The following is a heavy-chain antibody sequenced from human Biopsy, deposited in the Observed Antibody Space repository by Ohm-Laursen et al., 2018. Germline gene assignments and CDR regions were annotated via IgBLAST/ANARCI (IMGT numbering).Heavy chain of an antibody. Sequence: ASVKVSCKSSGGTFSSSAITWVRQAPGQGLEWMGGIIGIFRTAHYAQKFQGRVTITADEFMSTAYMELSSLRSEDTAVYYCARGGGYNWNNGWFDPWGQGTLVTVSS. CDR2: IIGIFRTA. CDR1: GGTFSSSA. D-gene: IGHD1/OR15-1a*01. J-gene: IGHJ5*02. V-gene: IGHV1-69*13. CDR3: ARGGGYNWNNGWFDP.